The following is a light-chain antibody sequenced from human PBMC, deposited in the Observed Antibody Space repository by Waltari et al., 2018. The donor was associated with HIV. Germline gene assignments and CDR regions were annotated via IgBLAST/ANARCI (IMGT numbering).Light chain of an antibody. CDR1: SSNIGKNF. Sequence: QSVLTQPPSVSAAPGPKVTIPCSGSSSNIGKNFVSWFKQLPGTAPKPLIYDNNKRPSGIPDRFSGSKSGTSATLGITGLQTGDEADYYCGTWDSSLSGVVFGGGTKLTVL. CDR3: GTWDSSLSGVV. J-gene: IGLJ2*01. CDR2: DNN. V-gene: IGLV1-51*01.